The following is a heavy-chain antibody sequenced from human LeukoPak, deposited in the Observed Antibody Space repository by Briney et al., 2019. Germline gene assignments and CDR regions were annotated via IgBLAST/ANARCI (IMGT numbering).Heavy chain of an antibody. V-gene: IGHV3-48*03. CDR3: ARGAGSGTPRDY. CDR2: ISSSGSTK. CDR1: GFTFSSYE. Sequence: PGGSLRLSCAASGFTFSSYEMNWVRQGPGKGLEWVSYISSSGSTKYYADSVKGRFTISRDNAKKSLYLQMNSLRAEDTAVYYCARGAGSGTPRDYWGQGTLVTVSS. D-gene: IGHD3-10*01. J-gene: IGHJ4*02.